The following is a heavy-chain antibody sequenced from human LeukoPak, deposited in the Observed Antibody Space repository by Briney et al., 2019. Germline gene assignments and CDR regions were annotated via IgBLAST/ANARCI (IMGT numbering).Heavy chain of an antibody. Sequence: SQTLSLTCTVSGGSISSGSYYWSWIRQPAGKGLEWIGRIYTSGSTNYNPSLKSRVTISVDTSKNQFSLKLSSVTAADTAVYYCARGDPDYAYGYWGQGTLVTVSS. V-gene: IGHV4-61*02. CDR2: IYTSGST. CDR3: ARGDPDYAYGY. D-gene: IGHD3-16*01. J-gene: IGHJ4*02. CDR1: GGSISSGSYY.